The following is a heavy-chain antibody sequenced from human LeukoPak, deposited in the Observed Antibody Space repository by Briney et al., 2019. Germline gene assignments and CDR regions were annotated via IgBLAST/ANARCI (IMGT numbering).Heavy chain of an antibody. V-gene: IGHV4-39*07. CDR2: IHYSGST. D-gene: IGHD2-15*01. Sequence: SETLSLTCTVSGGSISSSSYYCAWIRQPPGKGLEWIGSIHYSGSTYYNPSRQSPVTISLDTSKKQFSLKLRFVTAADTAVYYCARVRCSGGSCLYYYYYYYMDVWGKGTTVTVSS. CDR1: GGSISSSSYY. CDR3: ARVRCSGGSCLYYYYYYYMDV. J-gene: IGHJ6*03.